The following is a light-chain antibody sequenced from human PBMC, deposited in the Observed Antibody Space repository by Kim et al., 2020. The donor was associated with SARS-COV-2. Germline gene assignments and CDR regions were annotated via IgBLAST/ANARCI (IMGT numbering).Light chain of an antibody. Sequence: SSELTQDPAVSVALGQTVRITCQGDTLRSYYASWYQQKAGQAPVRVIYVRNNRPSGIPDRFSGSSSGNTASLTITGAQAEDEADYYCNSRDNSGNHLVFGGGTQLTVL. J-gene: IGLJ2*01. CDR1: TLRSYY. CDR3: NSRDNSGNHLV. V-gene: IGLV3-19*01. CDR2: VRN.